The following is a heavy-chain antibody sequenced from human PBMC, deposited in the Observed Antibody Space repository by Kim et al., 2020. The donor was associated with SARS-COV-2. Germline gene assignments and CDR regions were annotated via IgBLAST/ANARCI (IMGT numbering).Heavy chain of an antibody. J-gene: IGHJ6*02. CDR1: GFTFGDYS. V-gene: IGHV3-49*03. CDR2: IRTKVYGGTT. CDR3: ARQSSGWSHGMDV. Sequence: GGSLRLSCTGSGFTFGDYSMSWFRQTPGKGLEWVGFIRTKVYGGTTEYAASVKGRFTISRDDSKSIAYLQMNSLKSEDTAVYYCARQSSGWSHGMDVWGQGTTVTVSS. D-gene: IGHD6-19*01.